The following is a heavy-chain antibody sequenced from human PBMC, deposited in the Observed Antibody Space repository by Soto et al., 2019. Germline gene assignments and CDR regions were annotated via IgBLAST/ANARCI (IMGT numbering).Heavy chain of an antibody. CDR2: INPNSGGT. V-gene: IGHV1-2*02. CDR3: AREVGYQLLYGDV. CDR1: GYTLTGYY. J-gene: IGHJ6*02. Sequence: ASVKVSCKASGYTLTGYYMHWVRQAPGQGLEWMGWINPNSGGTNYAQKFHGRVTMTRDTSISTAYMELSRLRSDDTAVYYCAREVGYQLLYGDVWGQGTTVTVSS. D-gene: IGHD2-2*01.